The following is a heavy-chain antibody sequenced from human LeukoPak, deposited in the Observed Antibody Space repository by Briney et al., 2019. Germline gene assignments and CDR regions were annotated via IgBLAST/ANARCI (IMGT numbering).Heavy chain of an antibody. D-gene: IGHD3/OR15-3a*01. J-gene: IGHJ4*02. CDR3: ARAPPVDGFDY. Sequence: GGSLRLSCAASGFTFSSYEMNWVRQAPGQGLDWVSYISSSGSTIYYADSVKGRFTISRDNAKNSLYLQMNSLRAEDTAVYYCARAPPVDGFDYWGQGTLVTVSS. CDR1: GFTFSSYE. V-gene: IGHV3-48*03. CDR2: ISSSGSTI.